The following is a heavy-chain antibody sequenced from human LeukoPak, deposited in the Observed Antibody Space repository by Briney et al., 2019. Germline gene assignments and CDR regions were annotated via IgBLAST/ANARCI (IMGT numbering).Heavy chain of an antibody. D-gene: IGHD2-21*02. CDR2: INSDGSST. V-gene: IGHV3-74*01. J-gene: IGHJ4*02. CDR3: ARLAYCGGDCYFDY. CDR1: GFTFSSYW. Sequence: GGSLRLSCAASGFTFSSYWMHWVRQAPGKGLVWVSRINSDGSSTSYADSAKGRFTISRDNAKNTLYLQMNSLRAEDTAVYYCARLAYCGGDCYFDYWGQGTLVTVSS.